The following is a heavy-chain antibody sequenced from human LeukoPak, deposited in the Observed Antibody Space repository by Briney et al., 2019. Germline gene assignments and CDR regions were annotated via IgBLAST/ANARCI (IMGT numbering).Heavy chain of an antibody. Sequence: GGSLRLSCAASGFTFRSYAMHWFRQAPGKGLEWVAVVWYDGNKKYYADSVKGRFTISRDNSENTLHLQMDSLRVEDMAVYYCAKGQGSYYPYYYMDDWGTGTTVTVSS. CDR1: GFTFRSYA. V-gene: IGHV3-33*06. CDR2: VWYDGNKK. CDR3: AKGQGSYYPYYYMDD. D-gene: IGHD1-26*01. J-gene: IGHJ6*03.